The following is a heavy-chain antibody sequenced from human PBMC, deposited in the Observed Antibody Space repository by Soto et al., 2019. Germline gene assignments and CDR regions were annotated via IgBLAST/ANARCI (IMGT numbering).Heavy chain of an antibody. Sequence: EVQLVESGGGVVRPGGSLRLSFAASGFTLDDYGMSWGRPAPGKGLGWVAGINWNGGSTGYADSVKGRFTISRDNAKNSLYLQMNSLRAEDTALYYCARDTSYSGSYYKNWYFDLWGRGTLVTVSS. CDR3: ARDTSYSGSYYKNWYFDL. CDR2: INWNGGST. V-gene: IGHV3-20*03. CDR1: GFTLDDYG. D-gene: IGHD1-26*01. J-gene: IGHJ2*01.